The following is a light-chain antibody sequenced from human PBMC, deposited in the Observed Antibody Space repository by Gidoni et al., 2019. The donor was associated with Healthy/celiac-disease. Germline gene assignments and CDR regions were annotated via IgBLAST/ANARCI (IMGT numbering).Light chain of an antibody. CDR2: DVS. CDR3: SSYTSSSTLV. V-gene: IGLV2-14*03. CDR1: SSDVGGYNY. J-gene: IGLJ2*01. Sequence: QSALTQPASVSESPGQSITISCTGTSSDVGGYNYVSWYQQHPGKAPNLMIYDVSNRPSGVSNRFSGSKSGNTASLTISGLQAEDEADYYCSSYTSSSTLVFGGGTKLTVL.